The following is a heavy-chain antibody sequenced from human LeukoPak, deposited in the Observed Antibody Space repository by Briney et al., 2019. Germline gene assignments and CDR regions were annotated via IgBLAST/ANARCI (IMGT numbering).Heavy chain of an antibody. J-gene: IGHJ5*02. CDR1: GYTFTSYD. Sequence: ASVKVSCKASGYTFTSYDINWVRQAPGQGLEWMGWMNPNSGNTGYAQKFQGRVTITRNTSISTAYMELSSLRSEDTAVYYCARGRAYSSSWYVWFDPWGQGTLVTVSS. CDR3: ARGRAYSSSWYVWFDP. CDR2: MNPNSGNT. D-gene: IGHD6-13*01. V-gene: IGHV1-8*03.